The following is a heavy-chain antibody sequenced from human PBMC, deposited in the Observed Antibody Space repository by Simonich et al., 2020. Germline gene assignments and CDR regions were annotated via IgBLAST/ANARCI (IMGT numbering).Heavy chain of an antibody. J-gene: IGHJ4*02. CDR3: ARLPDY. V-gene: IGHV4-59*08. Sequence: QVQLQESGPGLVKPSETLSLTCTVSGGYFSSYYWSWIRQPPGKGLEWIGYIYYSGSTNYNPSLKSRVTISVDTSKNQFSLKLSSVTAADTAVYYCARLPDYWGQGTLVTVSS. CDR2: IYYSGST. CDR1: GGYFSSYY.